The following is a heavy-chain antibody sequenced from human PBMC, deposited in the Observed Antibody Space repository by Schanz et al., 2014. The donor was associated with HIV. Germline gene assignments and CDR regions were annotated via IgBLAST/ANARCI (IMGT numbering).Heavy chain of an antibody. J-gene: IGHJ4*02. Sequence: EVQLLESGGGLVQPGGSLRLSCAASGFTFSSYAMTWVRQAPGKGLDWVSTISGSDGDTYFADSVKGRFTISRDNSRNALYLHMNSLRADDTAIYYCAKFGRLLGNFDDWGQGTLVTVSS. D-gene: IGHD2-15*01. V-gene: IGHV3-23*01. CDR3: AKFGRLLGNFDD. CDR2: ISGSDGDT. CDR1: GFTFSSYA.